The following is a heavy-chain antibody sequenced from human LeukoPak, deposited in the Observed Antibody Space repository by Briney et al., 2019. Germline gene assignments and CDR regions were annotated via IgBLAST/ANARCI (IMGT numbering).Heavy chain of an antibody. J-gene: IGHJ2*01. D-gene: IGHD1-26*01. Sequence: SETLSLTCTVSGGSISSGNYYWSWIRQPPGKGLEWIGCIHYSGSTYYKPSLKSRLTISLDTSKNLFSLNVNSVTAADTAVYYCAAGSYGYWFFDLWGRGTLVTVSS. V-gene: IGHV4-30-4*01. CDR3: AAGSYGYWFFDL. CDR2: IHYSGST. CDR1: GGSISSGNYY.